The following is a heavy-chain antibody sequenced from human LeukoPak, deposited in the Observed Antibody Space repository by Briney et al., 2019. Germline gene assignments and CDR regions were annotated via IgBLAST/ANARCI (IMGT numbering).Heavy chain of an antibody. J-gene: IGHJ4*02. CDR3: AKGGGWYV. Sequence: GGSLRLSCAASGFTFSSSSMSWVRQAPGKGLEWVSVISGSGGSTDYADSVKGRFTISRDNSKNTLYLQMNNLKAEDTAVYYCAKGGGWYVWGQGTLVTVSS. CDR2: ISGSGGST. V-gene: IGHV3-23*01. CDR1: GFTFSSSS. D-gene: IGHD6-19*01.